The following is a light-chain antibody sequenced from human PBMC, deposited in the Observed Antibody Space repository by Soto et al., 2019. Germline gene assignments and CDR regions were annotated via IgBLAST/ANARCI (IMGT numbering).Light chain of an antibody. Sequence: QSALTQPASVSGSPGQSITISCTGTSSDIGAYNSVSWYQQHPGKAPKLMIYEVSNRPSGVSNRFSASKSGNTASLTISGLQAEDEADYYCSSRTTSNPYVFGTG. CDR3: SSRTTSNPYV. CDR2: EVS. J-gene: IGLJ1*01. V-gene: IGLV2-14*01. CDR1: SSDIGAYNS.